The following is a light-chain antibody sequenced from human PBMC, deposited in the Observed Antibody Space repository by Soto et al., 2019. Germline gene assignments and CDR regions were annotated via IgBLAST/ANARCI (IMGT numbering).Light chain of an antibody. J-gene: IGKJ2*01. CDR2: TAS. CDR3: QQHNDYTTVT. CDR1: QGISSW. Sequence: DIQLTQSPSFLSASVGDRVTITCRASQGISSWLAWYQQKPGKAPKLLIYTASTLQSGVPSRFSGSGSGTEFTLTISSLQPDDFGTYYCQQHNDYTTVTFGQGTNLEIK. V-gene: IGKV1-9*01.